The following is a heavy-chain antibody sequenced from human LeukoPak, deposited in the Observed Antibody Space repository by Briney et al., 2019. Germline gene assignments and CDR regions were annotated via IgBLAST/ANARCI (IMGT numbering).Heavy chain of an antibody. CDR3: ARVQHWLVLFYWFDP. V-gene: IGHV4-34*01. Sequence: SETLSLTCAVYGGSFSGYYWSWIRQPPGKGLEWIGEINHSGSTNYNPSLKSRVTISVDTSKNQFSLKLSSVTAADTAVYYCARVQHWLVLFYWFDPWGQGTLVTVSS. J-gene: IGHJ5*02. CDR2: INHSGST. CDR1: GGSFSGYY. D-gene: IGHD6-19*01.